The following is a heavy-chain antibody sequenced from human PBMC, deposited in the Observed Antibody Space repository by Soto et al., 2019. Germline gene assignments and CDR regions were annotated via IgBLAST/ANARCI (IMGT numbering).Heavy chain of an antibody. Sequence: AAVKVSCKASGYTFTSYGISWVRQAPGQGLEWMGWISAYNGNTNYAQKLQGRVTMTTDTSTSTAYMELRSLRSDDTAVYCCGRDDSSGVYVDYGGQGNLVTVCX. V-gene: IGHV1-18*01. CDR3: GRDDSSGVYVDY. J-gene: IGHJ4*02. D-gene: IGHD6-19*01. CDR1: GYTFTSYG. CDR2: ISAYNGNT.